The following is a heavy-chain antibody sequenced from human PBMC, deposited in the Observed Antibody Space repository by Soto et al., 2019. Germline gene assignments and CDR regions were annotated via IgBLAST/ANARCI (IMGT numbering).Heavy chain of an antibody. J-gene: IGHJ4*02. Sequence: SETLSLTYTVSGGSISSGGYYWSWIRQHPGKGLEWIGYIYYSGSTYYNPSLKSRVTISVDTSKNQFSLKLSSVTAADTAVYYCARVGRYCSSTSCYFDYWGQGTLVTVSS. CDR1: GGSISSGGYY. V-gene: IGHV4-31*03. CDR3: ARVGRYCSSTSCYFDY. D-gene: IGHD2-2*01. CDR2: IYYSGST.